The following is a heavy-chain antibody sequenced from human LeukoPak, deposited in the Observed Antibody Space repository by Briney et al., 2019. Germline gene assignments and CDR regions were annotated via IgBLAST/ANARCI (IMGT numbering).Heavy chain of an antibody. CDR3: ARGYYDFWSGYNWFDP. Sequence: GESLKISCKGSGYSFTSYWIGWVRQMPGKGLEWMGIICPGDSDTRYSPSFQGQVTISADKSISTAYLQWSSLKASDTAMYYCARGYYDFWSGYNWFDPWGQGTLVTVSS. V-gene: IGHV5-51*01. D-gene: IGHD3-3*01. CDR2: ICPGDSDT. J-gene: IGHJ5*02. CDR1: GYSFTSYW.